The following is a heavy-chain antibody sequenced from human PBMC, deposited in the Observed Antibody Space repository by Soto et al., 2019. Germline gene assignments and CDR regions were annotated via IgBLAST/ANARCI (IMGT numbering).Heavy chain of an antibody. Sequence: SETLSLTCVVSDYSITNGYYWGWIRQPPGKGLEWIGSIYHSGSTFFNPSLKSRVTISVDTSKNQFSLELKSVTAADTAIYYCARVWIVVVLTAVGVKWFDPWGQGTLVTVSS. CDR1: DYSITNGYY. D-gene: IGHD2-2*01. CDR2: IYHSGST. J-gene: IGHJ5*02. CDR3: ARVWIVVVLTAVGVKWFDP. V-gene: IGHV4-38-2*01.